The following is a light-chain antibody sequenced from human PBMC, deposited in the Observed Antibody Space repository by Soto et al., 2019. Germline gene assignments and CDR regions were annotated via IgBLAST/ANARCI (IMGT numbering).Light chain of an antibody. Sequence: EIVMTQSPATLSVSPGERATLSCRASQSVYRHVVWYQQKPGQPPRLLIYGTSTRATGIPARRSGSGSGTEFTPTISSLQSEDFAVYYCQQYNDWPRTFGQGTKV. CDR2: GTS. V-gene: IGKV3-15*01. CDR3: QQYNDWPRT. CDR1: QSVYRH. J-gene: IGKJ1*01.